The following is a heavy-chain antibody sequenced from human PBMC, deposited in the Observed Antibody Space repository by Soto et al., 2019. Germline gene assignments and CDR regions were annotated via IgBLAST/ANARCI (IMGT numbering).Heavy chain of an antibody. V-gene: IGHV3-21*01. CDR3: ARLMVTTPHYYYYYGMDV. D-gene: IGHD2-8*01. CDR2: ISSSSSYI. Sequence: GGSLRLSCAASGFTFSSYSMNWVRQAPGKGLEWVSSISSSSSYIYYADSVKGRFTISRDNAKNSLYLQMNSLRAEDTAVYYCARLMVTTPHYYYYYGMDVWGQGTTVTVSS. J-gene: IGHJ6*02. CDR1: GFTFSSYS.